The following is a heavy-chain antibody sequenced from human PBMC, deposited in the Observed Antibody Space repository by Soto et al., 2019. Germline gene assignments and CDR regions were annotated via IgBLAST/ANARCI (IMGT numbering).Heavy chain of an antibody. Sequence: SETLSLTCTVSGGSISSYYWSWIRQPPGKGLEWIGYIYYSGSTNYNPSLKSRVTISVDTSKNQFSLKLSSVTAADTAVYYCASQGASCSSTSCYYPDYWGQGTLVTVSS. CDR2: IYYSGST. CDR3: ASQGASCSSTSCYYPDY. D-gene: IGHD2-2*01. V-gene: IGHV4-59*08. CDR1: GGSISSYY. J-gene: IGHJ4*02.